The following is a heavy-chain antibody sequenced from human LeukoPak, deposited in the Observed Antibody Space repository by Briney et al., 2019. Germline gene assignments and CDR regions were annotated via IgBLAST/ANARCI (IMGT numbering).Heavy chain of an antibody. Sequence: SSETLSLTCTVSGGSISSSSYYWGWIRQPPGKGLEWIGSIYYSGSTYYNPSLKSRVTISVDTSKNQFSLKLSSVTAADTAVYYCARRLGLGVDYLAFDIWGQGTMVTVSS. V-gene: IGHV4-39*01. D-gene: IGHD3-16*01. J-gene: IGHJ3*02. CDR1: GGSISSSSYY. CDR2: IYYSGST. CDR3: ARRLGLGVDYLAFDI.